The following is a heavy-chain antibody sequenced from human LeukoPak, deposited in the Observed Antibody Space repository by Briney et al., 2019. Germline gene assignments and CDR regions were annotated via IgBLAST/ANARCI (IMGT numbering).Heavy chain of an antibody. J-gene: IGHJ3*02. CDR1: GGSISSTHW. D-gene: IGHD6-19*01. CDR3: ARDQWLLRGGDHDAFDI. CDR2: IFHTGTT. Sequence: SGTLSLTCAVSGGSISSTHWWTWVRQPPGKGLEWIGEIFHTGTTNYNPSLKSRVTISVDKSKNQFSLKLSSVTAADTAVYYCARDQWLLRGGDHDAFDIWGQGTMVTVSS. V-gene: IGHV4-4*02.